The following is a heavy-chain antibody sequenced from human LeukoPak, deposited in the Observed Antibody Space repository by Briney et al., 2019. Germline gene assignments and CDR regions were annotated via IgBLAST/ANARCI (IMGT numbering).Heavy chain of an antibody. V-gene: IGHV3-23*01. Sequence: PGGSLRLSCAASGFTFSKFPMGWVRQAPGRGLEWVSAISASGDVTFYADSVKGRFTISRDNSKNTLYLQMNSLRAEDTAVYYCARDGAATRDSAFDIWGQGTMVTVSS. J-gene: IGHJ3*02. D-gene: IGHD2-15*01. CDR1: GFTFSKFP. CDR2: ISASGDVT. CDR3: ARDGAATRDSAFDI.